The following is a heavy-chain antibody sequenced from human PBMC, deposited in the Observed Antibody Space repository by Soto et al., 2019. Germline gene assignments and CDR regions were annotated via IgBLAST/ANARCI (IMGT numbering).Heavy chain of an antibody. CDR3: AQDLGSSWYHYNSFAP. Sequence: EVQLLESGGGLVQPGGSLRLPGAASGFTFSGYVMSWSRQAPGKGLEWVSAIGSGSPFYADSVKGRFTISRDNANSMLYLQMNSLRADDTAVYFCAQDLGSSWYHYNSFAPGGQGTLVTVSS. D-gene: IGHD6-13*01. J-gene: IGHJ5*02. CDR2: IGSGSP. V-gene: IGHV3-23*01. CDR1: GFTFSGYV.